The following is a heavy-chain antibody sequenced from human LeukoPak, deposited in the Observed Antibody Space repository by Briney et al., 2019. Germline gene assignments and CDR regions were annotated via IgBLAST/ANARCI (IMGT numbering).Heavy chain of an antibody. J-gene: IGHJ4*02. D-gene: IGHD3-10*01. CDR1: GYTFTSYG. CDR3: AREGGYGSGSYWFDY. CDR2: INAGNGKT. Sequence: GASVKVSCKASGYTFTSYGISWVRQAPGQRLEWMGWINAGNGKTKYSQEFQGRVTITRDTSASTAYMELSSLRSEDMAVYYCAREGGYGSGSYWFDYWGQGTLVTVSS. V-gene: IGHV1-3*03.